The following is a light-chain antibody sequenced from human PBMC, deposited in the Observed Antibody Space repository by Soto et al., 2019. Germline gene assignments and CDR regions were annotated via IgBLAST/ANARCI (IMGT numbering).Light chain of an antibody. J-gene: IGKJ1*01. CDR3: QHYNVYPWT. V-gene: IGKV1-5*03. CDR2: KAS. CDR1: RSIDDW. Sequence: DIQMTQSPSTVSASVGDRVTITCRASRSIDDWLAWFQQKPGKAPKILIYKASTLESGVPSRFSGSGSGTEFTLSISSLQPDDFATYYCQHYNVYPWTFGQGTKVDIK.